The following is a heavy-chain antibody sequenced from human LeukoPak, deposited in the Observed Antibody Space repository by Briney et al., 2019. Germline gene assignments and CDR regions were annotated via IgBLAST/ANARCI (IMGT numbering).Heavy chain of an antibody. D-gene: IGHD3-10*01. J-gene: IGHJ6*02. Sequence: GGSLRLSCAASGFTFSSYGMHWVRQAPGKGLEWVTVISYDGSNKYYADSVKGRFTISRDNSKNTLYLQMNSLRAEDTAVYYCAKDFGEYYYYYYGMDVWGQGTTVTVSS. CDR3: AKDFGEYYYYYYGMDV. CDR1: GFTFSSYG. CDR2: ISYDGSNK. V-gene: IGHV3-30*18.